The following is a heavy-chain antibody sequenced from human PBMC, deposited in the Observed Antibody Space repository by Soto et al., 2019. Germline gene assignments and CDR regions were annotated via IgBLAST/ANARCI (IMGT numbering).Heavy chain of an antibody. V-gene: IGHV1-69*13. CDR3: ALHYGSGSNYYYYGMDV. D-gene: IGHD3-10*01. J-gene: IGHJ6*02. Sequence: GASVKVSCKASGGTFSSYAISWVRQAPGQGLEWMGGIIPIFGTANYAQKFQGRVTITADESTSTAYMELSSLRSEDTAVYYCALHYGSGSNYYYYGMDVWGQGTTVTVSS. CDR1: GGTFSSYA. CDR2: IIPIFGTA.